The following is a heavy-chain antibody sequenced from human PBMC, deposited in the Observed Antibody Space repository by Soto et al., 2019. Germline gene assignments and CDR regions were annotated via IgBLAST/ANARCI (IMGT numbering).Heavy chain of an antibody. D-gene: IGHD6-13*01. CDR2: IYPGDSDT. CDR1: GYSFISYW. Sequence: LGESLKISCKGSGYSFISYWIGWVRQMPGKGLEWMGIIYPGDSDTRYSPSFQGQVTISADKSISTAYLQWSSLKASDTAMYYCSRTSGAGKYYDCMDVWGQGTTVTVSS. J-gene: IGHJ6*02. CDR3: SRTSGAGKYYDCMDV. V-gene: IGHV5-51*01.